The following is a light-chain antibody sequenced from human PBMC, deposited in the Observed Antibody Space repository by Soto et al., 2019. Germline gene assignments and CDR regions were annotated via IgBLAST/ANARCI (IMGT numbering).Light chain of an antibody. CDR3: QVWDSSSAHVV. J-gene: IGLJ2*01. V-gene: IGLV3-21*04. CDR2: SDP. Sequence: SYELTQPPSVSVAPGKTARISCGGNNIGSKSVHWYQRKPGQAPVLVIYSDPVLPSVIPERFSGSNSGNTATLTISRVEAGDEADYYCQVWDSSSAHVVFGGGTKLTVL. CDR1: NIGSKS.